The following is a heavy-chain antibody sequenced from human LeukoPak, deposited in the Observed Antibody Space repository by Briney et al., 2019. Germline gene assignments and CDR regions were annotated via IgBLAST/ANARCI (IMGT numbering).Heavy chain of an antibody. CDR2: ISSSSSYI. J-gene: IGHJ4*02. CDR3: ARVLSSGCYRPDY. CDR1: GFTFSSYS. V-gene: IGHV3-21*01. D-gene: IGHD6-19*01. Sequence: GGSLRLSCAASGFTFSSYSMNWVRQAPGKGLEWVSSISSSSSYIYYADSVKGRFTISRDNAKNSLYLQMNSLRAEDTAVYYCARVLSSGCYRPDYWGQGTLVTVSS.